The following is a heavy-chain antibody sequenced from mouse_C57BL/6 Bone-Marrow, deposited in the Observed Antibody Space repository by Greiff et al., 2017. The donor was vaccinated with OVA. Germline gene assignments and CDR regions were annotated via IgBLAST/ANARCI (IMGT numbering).Heavy chain of an antibody. V-gene: IGHV1-81*01. CDR2: IYPRSGNT. J-gene: IGHJ3*01. D-gene: IGHD2-4*01. CDR1: GYTFTSYG. Sequence: QVQLKESGAELARPGASVKLSCKASGYTFTSYGISWVKQRTGQGLEWIGEIYPRSGNTYYNEKFKGKATLTADKSSSTAYMELRSLTSEDSAVYFCARGRYDYPLFAYWGQGTLVTVSA. CDR3: ARGRYDYPLFAY.